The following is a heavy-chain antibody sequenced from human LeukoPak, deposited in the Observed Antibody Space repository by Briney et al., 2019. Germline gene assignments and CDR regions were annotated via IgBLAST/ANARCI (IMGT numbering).Heavy chain of an antibody. D-gene: IGHD3-10*01. CDR2: INHSGST. V-gene: IGHV4-34*01. J-gene: IGHJ6*03. CDR3: ASRFRRGLGSYYPYYYYMDV. Sequence: TGGSLRLSCAASGFTFSSYSMNWVRQPPGKGLEWIGEINHSGSTNYNPSLKSRVTISVDTSKNQFSLKLSSVTAADTAVYYRASRFRRGLGSYYPYYYYMDVWGKGTTVTVSS. CDR1: GFTFSSYS.